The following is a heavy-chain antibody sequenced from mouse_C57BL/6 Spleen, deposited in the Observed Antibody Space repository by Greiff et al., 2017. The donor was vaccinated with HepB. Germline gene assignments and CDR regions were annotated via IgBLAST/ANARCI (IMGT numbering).Heavy chain of an antibody. CDR2: IYPGDGDT. J-gene: IGHJ2*01. D-gene: IGHD2-12*01. Sequence: VQRVESGPELVKPGASVKISCKASGYAFSSSWMNWVKQRPGKGLEWIGRIYPGDGDTNYNGKFKGKATLTADKSSSTAYMQLSSLTSEDSAVYFCARYYSFDYWGQGTTLTVSS. CDR1: GYAFSSSW. V-gene: IGHV1-82*01. CDR3: ARYYSFDY.